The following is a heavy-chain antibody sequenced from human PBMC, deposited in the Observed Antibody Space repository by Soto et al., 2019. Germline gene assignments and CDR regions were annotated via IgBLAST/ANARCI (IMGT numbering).Heavy chain of an antibody. D-gene: IGHD2-8*01. CDR1: GYSFTRYG. Sequence: GESLKISCKGSGYSFTRYGISWVRQMPGKGLEWMGRIDPSDSYTNYSPSFQGHVTISADKSISTAYLQWSSLKASDTAMYYCARLVSGCTNGVCYNYYYYGMDVWGHGTTVTVS. CDR2: IDPSDSYT. V-gene: IGHV5-10-1*01. CDR3: ARLVSGCTNGVCYNYYYYGMDV. J-gene: IGHJ6*02.